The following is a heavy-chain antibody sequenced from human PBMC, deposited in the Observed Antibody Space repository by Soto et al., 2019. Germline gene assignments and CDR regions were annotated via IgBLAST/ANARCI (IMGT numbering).Heavy chain of an antibody. CDR1: GFTVSSNY. V-gene: IGHV3-53*04. D-gene: IGHD3-3*01. CDR3: ARENDFWSGCGTYSYYMDV. J-gene: IGHJ6*03. CDR2: IYSGDST. Sequence: EVQVVESGGGLVQPGGSLRLSCAASGFTVSSNYMSWVRQAPGKGLEWVSIIYSGDSTYYTDSVKGRLTITRHNSKNRLYLQINSLRAEDTAVYYCARENDFWSGCGTYSYYMDVWGKGTTVTVSS.